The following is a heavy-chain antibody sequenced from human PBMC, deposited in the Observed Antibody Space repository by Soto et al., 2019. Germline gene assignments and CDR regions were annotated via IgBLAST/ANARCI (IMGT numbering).Heavy chain of an antibody. D-gene: IGHD3-10*01. CDR3: TRGWFGDPMYYYYGMDV. V-gene: IGHV3-49*03. CDR2: IRSKAYGGTT. J-gene: IGHJ6*02. CDR1: GFTFGDYA. Sequence: PGGSLRLSCTASGFTFGDYAMSWFRQAPGKGLEWVGFIRSKAYGGTTEYAASVKGRFTISRDDSKSIAYLQMNSLKTEDTAVYYCTRGWFGDPMYYYYGMDVWGQGTTVTVS.